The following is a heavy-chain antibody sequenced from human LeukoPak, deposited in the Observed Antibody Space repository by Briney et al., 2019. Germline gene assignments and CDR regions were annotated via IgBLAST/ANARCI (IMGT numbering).Heavy chain of an antibody. D-gene: IGHD3-22*01. CDR1: GXTFAIYA. CDR2: ISYDGNNK. V-gene: IGHV3-30-3*01. CDR3: ARDLVGGWDDSSGYYYGYFDY. Sequence: GRSLRLSCAASGXTFAIYAMHWVRQAPGKGQEWVAVISYDGNNKYYADSVKGRFTISRDNSKNTLYLQMNSLRAEDTAVYYCARDLVGGWDDSSGYYYGYFDYWGQGTLVTVSS. J-gene: IGHJ4*02.